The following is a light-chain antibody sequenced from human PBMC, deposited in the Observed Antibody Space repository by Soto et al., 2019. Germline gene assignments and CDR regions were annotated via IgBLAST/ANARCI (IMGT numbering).Light chain of an antibody. V-gene: IGKV3-20*01. CDR2: GAS. J-gene: IGKJ1*01. CDR1: QSVSNNY. Sequence: EIGLAQAPASLSLSPGERATLSCRASQSVSNNYLAWYQQKPGQAPRLLIYGASNRATGIPDRFSGNGSGTDFTLTISRLDLEDSAFYYCQQYVTSSWTFGQGTKVDIK. CDR3: QQYVTSSWT.